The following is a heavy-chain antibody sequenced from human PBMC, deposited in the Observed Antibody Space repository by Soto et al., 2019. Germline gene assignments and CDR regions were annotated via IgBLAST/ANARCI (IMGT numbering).Heavy chain of an antibody. CDR1: GGSISSGDYK. Sequence: QVQLQESGPGLVKPSQTLSLTCTVSGGSISSGDYKWSWIRQPPGKGLEWIGYIYYSGSTYYNPSLKSRLTISLDRSKKQLSLNLRSVTAADTAVYYCARVGSAFDPWGQGTLVTVSS. CDR2: IYYSGST. J-gene: IGHJ5*02. D-gene: IGHD1-26*01. V-gene: IGHV4-30-4*01. CDR3: ARVGSAFDP.